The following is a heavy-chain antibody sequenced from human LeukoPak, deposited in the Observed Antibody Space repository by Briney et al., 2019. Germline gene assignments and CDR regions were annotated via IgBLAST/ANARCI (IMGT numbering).Heavy chain of an antibody. J-gene: IGHJ4*02. V-gene: IGHV3-30*01. D-gene: IGHD6-19*01. Sequence: GRSLRLSCAASGFTFSSYVMHWVRQAPGKGLEWVAVISYDGSNKYYADSVKGRFTISRDNSKNTLYLQMNSLRAEDTAVYYCARAIGVAVAGTDYWGQGTLVTVSS. CDR3: ARAIGVAVAGTDY. CDR2: ISYDGSNK. CDR1: GFTFSSYV.